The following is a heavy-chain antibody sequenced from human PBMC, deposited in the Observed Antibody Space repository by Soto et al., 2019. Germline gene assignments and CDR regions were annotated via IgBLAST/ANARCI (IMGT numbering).Heavy chain of an antibody. CDR3: ARRSSSSLGSLFDP. D-gene: IGHD6-6*01. Sequence: PSETLSLTCTVSGGSVSSDSYYWTWIRQPPGKGLEWIGLIYNSGDTNYNPSLKSRVTMSLDTSKNQFSLKLSSVTPTDTAVYYCARRSSSSLGSLFDPWGRGILVTVSS. J-gene: IGHJ5*02. CDR1: GGSVSSDSYY. CDR2: IYNSGDT. V-gene: IGHV4-61*01.